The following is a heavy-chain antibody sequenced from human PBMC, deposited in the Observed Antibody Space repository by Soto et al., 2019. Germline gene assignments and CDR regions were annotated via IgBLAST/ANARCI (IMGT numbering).Heavy chain of an antibody. CDR1: GGSISSGDYY. V-gene: IGHV4-30-4*01. J-gene: IGHJ5*02. CDR3: ARNTKRFLAVRGSDP. CDR2: IYYRGST. D-gene: IGHD3-3*01. Sequence: QVQLQESGPGLVKPSQTLSLTCTVSGGSISSGDYYWSWIRQPPGKGLEWIGYIYYRGSTYYNPSLKSRVTISVDTSKNQFSLKLSSVTAADTAVYYCARNTKRFLAVRGSDPWGQGTLVTVSS.